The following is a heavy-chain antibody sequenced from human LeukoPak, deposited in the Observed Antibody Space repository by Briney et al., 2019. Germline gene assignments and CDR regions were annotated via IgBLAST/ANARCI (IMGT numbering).Heavy chain of an antibody. V-gene: IGHV5-51*01. D-gene: IGHD3-9*01. CDR3: ARRLRYSDGGYFDY. CDR2: IYPGDSDT. J-gene: IGHJ4*02. CDR1: GYRFTNYW. Sequence: GESLKISCKGSGYRFTNYWIGWVRQMPGKGLEWMAIIYPGDSDTGYSPSFRGQVTISADKSISAAYLQWSSLKASDTAMYYCARRLRYSDGGYFDYWGQGTLVTVSS.